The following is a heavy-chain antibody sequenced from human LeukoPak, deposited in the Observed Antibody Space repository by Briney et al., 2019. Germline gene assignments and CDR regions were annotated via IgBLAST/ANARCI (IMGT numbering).Heavy chain of an antibody. V-gene: IGHV1-2*02. J-gene: IGHJ6*02. Sequence: ASLKVSCKASGYTFTDYYVHWVRQGPGQGLEWMGWINPNSGGTKYAQKFQGRVTMTRDTSISTAYMEMSRLTSDDTAVYYCAREILAAAGRGYHHDMDVWGQGTTVTVSS. CDR3: AREILAAAGRGYHHDMDV. CDR1: GYTFTDYY. CDR2: INPNSGGT. D-gene: IGHD6-13*01.